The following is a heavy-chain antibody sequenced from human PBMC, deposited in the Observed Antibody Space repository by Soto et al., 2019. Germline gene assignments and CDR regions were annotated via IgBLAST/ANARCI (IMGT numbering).Heavy chain of an antibody. CDR2: IYYSGST. J-gene: IGHJ4*02. D-gene: IGHD3-10*01. CDR1: GGSISSGDYY. CDR3: ARGAARDRDYYGSGSYHLFDY. Sequence: PSETLSLTXTVSGGSISSGDYYWSWIRQPPGKGLEWIGYIYYSGSTYYNPSLKSRVTISVDTSKNQFSLKLSSVTAADTAVYYCARGAARDRDYYGSGSYHLFDYWGQGTLVTVSS. V-gene: IGHV4-30-4*01.